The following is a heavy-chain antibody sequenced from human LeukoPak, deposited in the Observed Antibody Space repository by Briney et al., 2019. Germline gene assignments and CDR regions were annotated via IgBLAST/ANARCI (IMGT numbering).Heavy chain of an antibody. J-gene: IGHJ4*02. V-gene: IGHV3-74*01. D-gene: IGHD6-6*01. CDR2: IKTDGSIT. CDR1: GFGFSNFW. Sequence: EGSLRLSCAASGFGFSNFWMHWVRQAPGKGLEWVSRIKTDGSITAYADSVKGRFTISRDNAKNTLYLHMNSLKGEDTATYFCTREADPAFSASSSPDFWGQGTPVTVS. CDR3: TREADPAFSASSSPDF.